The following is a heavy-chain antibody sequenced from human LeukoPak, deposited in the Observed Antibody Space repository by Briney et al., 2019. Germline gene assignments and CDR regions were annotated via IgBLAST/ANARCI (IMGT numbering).Heavy chain of an antibody. Sequence: AASVKVSCKASGYTFTSYAMNWVRQAPEQGLEWMGWINTNTGNPTYAQGFTGRFVFSLDTSVSTAYLQISSLKAEDTAVYYCARDRYYYDSSGQNKYFQHWGQGTLVTVSS. CDR3: ARDRYYYDSSGQNKYFQH. D-gene: IGHD3-22*01. V-gene: IGHV7-4-1*02. J-gene: IGHJ1*01. CDR2: INTNTGNP. CDR1: GYTFTSYA.